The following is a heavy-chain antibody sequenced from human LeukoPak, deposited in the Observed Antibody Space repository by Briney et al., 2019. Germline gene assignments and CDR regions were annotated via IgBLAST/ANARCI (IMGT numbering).Heavy chain of an antibody. CDR2: IIPIFGTA. D-gene: IGHD5-12*01. J-gene: IGHJ6*04. Sequence: SVKVSCKASGGTVSSYAISWVRQAPGQGLEWLGGIIPIFGTANYAQKFQGRVTITADKSTRTAYMELSGLRSEDTAVYYCARGYIVATITIGYYYGMDVWGKGTTVTVSS. CDR1: GGTVSSYA. CDR3: ARGYIVATITIGYYYGMDV. V-gene: IGHV1-69*06.